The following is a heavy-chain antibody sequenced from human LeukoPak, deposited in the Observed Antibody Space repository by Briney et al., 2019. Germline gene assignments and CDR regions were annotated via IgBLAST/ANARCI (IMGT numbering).Heavy chain of an antibody. CDR3: ARDLVMVRYFDL. CDR1: GGSFSSYY. D-gene: IGHD3-9*01. Sequence: SETLSLTCAVYGGSFSSYYWSWIRQPPGKGLEWIGYIYTSGSTNYNPSLKSRVTISVDTSKNQFSLKPSSVTAADTAVYYCARDLVMVRYFDLWGRGTLVTVSS. CDR2: IYTSGST. J-gene: IGHJ2*01. V-gene: IGHV4-4*09.